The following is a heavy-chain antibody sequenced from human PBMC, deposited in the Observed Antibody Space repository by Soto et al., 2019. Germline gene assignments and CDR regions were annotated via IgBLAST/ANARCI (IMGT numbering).Heavy chain of an antibody. Sequence: GGSLRLSCTASGFTFSRHAMTWVRQAPGKGLEWVSGLSDSGGSIYYADSVKGRFTISRDNSMNTLYLQMNTLRAEDTAIYYCARAVTTGPYYFDSWGQGTLVTVSS. CDR1: GFTFSRHA. CDR2: LSDSGGSI. D-gene: IGHD4-4*01. CDR3: ARAVTTGPYYFDS. J-gene: IGHJ4*02. V-gene: IGHV3-23*01.